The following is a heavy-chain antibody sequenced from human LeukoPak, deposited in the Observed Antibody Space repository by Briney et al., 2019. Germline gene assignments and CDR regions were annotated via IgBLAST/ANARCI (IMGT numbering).Heavy chain of an antibody. CDR1: GFTFSSYG. D-gene: IGHD6-13*01. CDR2: ISYDGSNK. CDR3: AGPAAGFSYFDY. J-gene: IGHJ4*02. Sequence: GGSLRLSCAASGFTFSSYGMHWVRQAPGKGLEWVAVISYDGSNKYYADSVKGRFTISRDNSKNTLYLQMNSLRAEDTAVYYCAGPAAGFSYFDYWGQGTLVTVSS. V-gene: IGHV3-30*03.